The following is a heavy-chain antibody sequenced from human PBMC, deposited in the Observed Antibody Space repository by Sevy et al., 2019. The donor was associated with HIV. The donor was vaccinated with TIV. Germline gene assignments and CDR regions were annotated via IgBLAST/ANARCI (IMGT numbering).Heavy chain of an antibody. CDR2: ESYDTSNR. CDR1: GFSFNRYA. D-gene: IGHD3-16*01. V-gene: IGHV3-30*14. CDR3: ARDAPGDFLWGSSLTH. J-gene: IGHJ4*02. Sequence: GGSLRLSCAASGFSFNRYAMHWVRQAPGKGLEWVAMESYDTSNRYYADSVKGRFSISRDNFNNTLFLQMNTLRPEDTAVYYCARDAPGDFLWGSSLTHWGRGTLVTVSS.